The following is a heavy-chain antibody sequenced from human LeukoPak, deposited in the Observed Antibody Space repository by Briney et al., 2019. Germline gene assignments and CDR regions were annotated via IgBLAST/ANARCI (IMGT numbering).Heavy chain of an antibody. Sequence: GGSLRLSCAASGFTFSSYGMHWVRQAPGKGLEWVAVIWYDGSNKYYADSVKGRFTISRDNSKNTLYLQMNSLRAEDTAVYYCARGMQYYYDSSGYYHYYFDYWGQGTLVTVSS. D-gene: IGHD3-22*01. CDR1: GFTFSSYG. CDR3: ARGMQYYYDSSGYYHYYFDY. CDR2: IWYDGSNK. V-gene: IGHV3-33*01. J-gene: IGHJ4*02.